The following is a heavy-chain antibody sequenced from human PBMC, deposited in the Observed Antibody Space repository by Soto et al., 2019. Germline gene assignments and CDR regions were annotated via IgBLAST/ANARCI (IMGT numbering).Heavy chain of an antibody. Sequence: VASVKVSCKASGYTFTSYGISWVRQAPGQGLEWMGWISAYNGNTNYAQKLQGRVTMTTDTSTSTAYMELRSLRSDDTAVYYCARDHGVEDSSGYSWFDPWGQGTLVTVSS. CDR3: ARDHGVEDSSGYSWFDP. V-gene: IGHV1-18*01. CDR1: GYTFTSYG. J-gene: IGHJ5*02. D-gene: IGHD3-22*01. CDR2: ISAYNGNT.